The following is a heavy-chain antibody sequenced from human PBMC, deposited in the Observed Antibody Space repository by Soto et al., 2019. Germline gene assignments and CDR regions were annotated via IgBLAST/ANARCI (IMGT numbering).Heavy chain of an antibody. CDR1: GFTFNDCP. J-gene: IGHJ4*02. CDR2: SGSGGNT. CDR3: AKRPVRGTYYYFDY. D-gene: IGHD1-26*01. Sequence: VQLMESGGGLVKPGGSLRLSCAASGFTFNDCPMSWVRQAPGKGLEWVSTSGSGGNTYYADSVKGRFTISRDNSKNTLYLQINSLRAEDTAVYYCAKRPVRGTYYYFDYWGLGTLVTVSS. V-gene: IGHV3-23*01.